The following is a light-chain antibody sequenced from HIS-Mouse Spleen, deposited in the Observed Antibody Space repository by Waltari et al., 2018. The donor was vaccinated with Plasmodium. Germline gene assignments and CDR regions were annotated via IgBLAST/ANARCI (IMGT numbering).Light chain of an antibody. Sequence: SYELTQPPSVSVSPGQTARITCPGDALPKKYAYWYQQKSGQAPVLVIYEDSKRPSGSREIFSGSSSGTMATLTISGAQVEDEADYYCYSTDSSGNHRVFGGGTKLTVL. CDR1: ALPKKY. J-gene: IGLJ3*02. CDR2: EDS. V-gene: IGLV3-10*01. CDR3: YSTDSSGNHRV.